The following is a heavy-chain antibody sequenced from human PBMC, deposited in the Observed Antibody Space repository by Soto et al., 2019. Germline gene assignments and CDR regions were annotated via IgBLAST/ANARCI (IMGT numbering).Heavy chain of an antibody. D-gene: IGHD5-12*01. CDR1: GGAFGSYA. J-gene: IGHJ4*02. Sequence: QVQLVQSGAEVKKPGSSVKVSCKASGGAFGSYAINWVRQAPGRGLEWMGGIIPMFETTNYAQRFQGRVTVTADESTSTVYLELTRLRSEDTGMYYCTRHRGYSSGYWGQDFWGQGTLVTVSS. CDR3: TRHRGYSSGYWGQDF. CDR2: IIPMFETT. V-gene: IGHV1-69*01.